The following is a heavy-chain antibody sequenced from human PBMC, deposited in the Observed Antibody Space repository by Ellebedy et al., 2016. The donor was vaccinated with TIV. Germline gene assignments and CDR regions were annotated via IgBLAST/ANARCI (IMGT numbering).Heavy chain of an antibody. D-gene: IGHD3/OR15-3a*01. V-gene: IGHV4-34*01. J-gene: IGHJ5*02. CDR2: INHSGST. Sequence: SETLSLTXAVYGGSFSGYYWSWIRQPPGKGLEWIGEINHSGSTNYNPSHKSRVTISVDTSKNQFSLKLSSVTAADTAVYYCAGIWTGHTWFNPWGQGTLVTVSS. CDR1: GGSFSGYY. CDR3: AGIWTGHTWFNP.